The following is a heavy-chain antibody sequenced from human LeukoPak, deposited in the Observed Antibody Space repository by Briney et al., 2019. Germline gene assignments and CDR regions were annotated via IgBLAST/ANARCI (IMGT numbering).Heavy chain of an antibody. CDR1: GFSVSSNY. D-gene: IGHD1-26*01. CDR2: IYSGGNI. J-gene: IGHJ4*02. CDR3: ARGGYERGGTYYVDY. Sequence: GGSLRLSCAASGFSVSSNYMTWGRQAPGKGLEWVSLIYSGGNIHYTDSVKGRFTISRDNSKNTVYLQMSSLRAEDTAVYYCARGGYERGGTYYVDYWGQGTLVTVSS. V-gene: IGHV3-53*01.